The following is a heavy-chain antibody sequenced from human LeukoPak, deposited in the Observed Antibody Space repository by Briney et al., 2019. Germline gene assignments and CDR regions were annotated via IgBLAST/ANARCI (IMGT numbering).Heavy chain of an antibody. D-gene: IGHD5-12*01. CDR2: INQGGSVK. CDR3: ARVGYSGWNLEY. Sequence: QPGGSLILSCAASGFTFRSYWMSWVRQAPGKGLEWVANINQGGSVKYYVDSVKGRFTISRDDAKNSLYVQMNSLRDEDTAVYYCARVGYSGWNLEYWGQGTLVTVSS. V-gene: IGHV3-7*01. CDR1: GFTFRSYW. J-gene: IGHJ4*02.